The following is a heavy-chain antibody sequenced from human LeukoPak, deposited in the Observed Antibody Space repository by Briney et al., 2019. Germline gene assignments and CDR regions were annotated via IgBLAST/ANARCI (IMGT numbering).Heavy chain of an antibody. Sequence: GGSLRLSCAASGFTFSSYGMHWVRQAPGRGLEWVAVIWYDGSNKYYADSVKGRFTISRDNSKNTLYLQMNSLRAEDTAVYYCAKSRLLEWFDYYYMDVWGRGTTVTVSS. J-gene: IGHJ6*03. CDR2: IWYDGSNK. V-gene: IGHV3-33*06. CDR3: AKSRLLEWFDYYYMDV. D-gene: IGHD3-3*01. CDR1: GFTFSSYG.